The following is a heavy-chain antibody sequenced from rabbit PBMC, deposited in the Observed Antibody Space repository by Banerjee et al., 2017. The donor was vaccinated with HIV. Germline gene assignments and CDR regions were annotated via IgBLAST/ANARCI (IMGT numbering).Heavy chain of an antibody. Sequence: QLKETGGGLVQPGESLTLSCKVSGFSLSSNDMSWVRQAPGKGLERIGVIVVAKGNTYYASWVNGRFTTSSDNAQNTLYLQLHSLTAADTATYFCARDLAGVIGWNFDLWGPGTLVTVS. CDR2: IVVAKGNT. D-gene: IGHD4-1*01. CDR1: GFSLSSND. J-gene: IGHJ4*01. CDR3: ARDLAGVIGWNFDL. V-gene: IGHV1S7*01.